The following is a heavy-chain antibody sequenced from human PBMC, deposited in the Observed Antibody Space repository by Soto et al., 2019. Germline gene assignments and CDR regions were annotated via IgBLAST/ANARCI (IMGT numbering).Heavy chain of an antibody. V-gene: IGHV1-18*04. Sequence: QDQLVQSGAEVKKPGASVKVSCKASGYTFSSNGVSWVRQAPGQGLEWMGWISTFNGNAHYAQKFQGRVTMTTDTSKITAYMELTSLRSDDTAVYFGSSLHGYSSGWYDYWGQGTLVTVS. CDR2: ISTFNGNA. CDR3: SSLHGYSSGWYDY. J-gene: IGHJ4*02. CDR1: GYTFSSNG. D-gene: IGHD6-19*01.